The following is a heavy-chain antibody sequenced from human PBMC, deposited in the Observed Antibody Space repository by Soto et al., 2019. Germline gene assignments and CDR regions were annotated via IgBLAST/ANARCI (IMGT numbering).Heavy chain of an antibody. CDR1: GFTFSSYW. V-gene: IGHV3-7*01. Sequence: EVQLVESGGGLVQPGGSLRLSCAASGFTFSSYWMSWVRQAPGKGLEWVANIKQDGSEKYYVDSVKGRFTISRDNAKNSLYLXXXSLXXXXXXXXXXXXXXXYIWGSYRSAGWFDPWGQGTLVTVSS. CDR2: IKQDGSEK. CDR3: XXXXXYIWGSYRSAGWFDP. D-gene: IGHD3-16*02. J-gene: IGHJ5*02.